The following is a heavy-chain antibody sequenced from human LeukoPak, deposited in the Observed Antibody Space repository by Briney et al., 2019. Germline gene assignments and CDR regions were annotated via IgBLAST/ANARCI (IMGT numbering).Heavy chain of an antibody. Sequence: GGSLRLSYAASGFTFSSYAMSWVRQAPGKGLEWVSAISGSGGSTYYADSVKGRFTISRDNSKNTLYLQMNSLRAEDTAVYYCAKDFSRGDSGYSDYWGQGTLVTVSS. V-gene: IGHV3-23*01. CDR1: GFTFSSYA. D-gene: IGHD4-17*01. J-gene: IGHJ4*02. CDR3: AKDFSRGDSGYSDY. CDR2: ISGSGGST.